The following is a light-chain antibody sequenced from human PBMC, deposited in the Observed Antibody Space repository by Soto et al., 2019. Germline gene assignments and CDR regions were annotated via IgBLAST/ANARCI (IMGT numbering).Light chain of an antibody. J-gene: IGKJ1*01. Sequence: EIVMTQSPATLSVSPGESATLSCRASQSVSSYLAWYQQKPGQAPRLLIYGASSRATGIPGRFSGSGSGTDFTLTISGLEPEDFAVYYCQLCGSSPWTFGQGTKV. CDR2: GAS. V-gene: IGKV3-20*01. CDR3: QLCGSSPWT. CDR1: QSVSSY.